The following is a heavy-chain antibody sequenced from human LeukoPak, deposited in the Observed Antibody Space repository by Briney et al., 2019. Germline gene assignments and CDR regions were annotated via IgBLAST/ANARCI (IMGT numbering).Heavy chain of an antibody. V-gene: IGHV3-43*01. J-gene: IGHJ4*02. CDR3: AKGGEAAAGYFDY. Sequence: GGSLRLSCAASGFTFDDYTMHWVRQAPGKGLEWVSLISWDGGSTYYADSVKGRFTISRDNSKNSLYLQMNSLRTEDTALYYCAKGGEAAAGYFDYWGQGTLVTVSS. D-gene: IGHD6-13*01. CDR2: ISWDGGST. CDR1: GFTFDDYT.